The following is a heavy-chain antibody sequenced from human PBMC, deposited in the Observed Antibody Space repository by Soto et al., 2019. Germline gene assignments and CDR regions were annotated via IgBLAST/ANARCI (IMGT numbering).Heavy chain of an antibody. CDR3: ARHPPYGPLDY. J-gene: IGHJ4*02. D-gene: IGHD3-10*01. CDR1: GFTFSSYT. Sequence: PGGSLRLSCAASGFTFSSYTMNWVRQAPGKGLEWVSSISGSTYYNPSLKSRVTISGDTSKNQFSLRLTSVTAADTAVYYCARHPPYGPLDYWGQGTLVTVSS. V-gene: IGHV4-59*05. CDR2: SISGST.